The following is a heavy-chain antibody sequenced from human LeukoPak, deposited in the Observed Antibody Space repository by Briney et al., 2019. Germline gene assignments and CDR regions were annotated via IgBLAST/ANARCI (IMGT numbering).Heavy chain of an antibody. CDR3: AREMVRNYYDSSSYNAFDI. Sequence: GGSLRLSCAASGFTFSSYSMNWVRQAPGKGLEWVSSISSSSSYIYYADSVKGRFTISRDNAKNSLYLQMNSLRAEDTAVYYCAREMVRNYYDSSSYNAFDIWGQGTMVTVSS. CDR2: ISSSSSYI. CDR1: GFTFSSYS. J-gene: IGHJ3*02. D-gene: IGHD3-22*01. V-gene: IGHV3-21*01.